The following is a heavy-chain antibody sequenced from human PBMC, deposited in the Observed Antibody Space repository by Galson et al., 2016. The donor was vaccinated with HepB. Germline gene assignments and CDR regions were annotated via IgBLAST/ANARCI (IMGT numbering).Heavy chain of an antibody. Sequence: SLRLSCAASGFTFSSYAMHWVRQAPGKGVEYVSSISSNGDSTYYTDSVKGRFTISRDNSKNTLNLQMSSLRAEDTAVYYCARVRSSWYYFDYWGQGILVTVSS. CDR1: GFTFSSYA. J-gene: IGHJ4*02. D-gene: IGHD6-13*01. CDR3: ARVRSSWYYFDY. CDR2: ISSNGDST. V-gene: IGHV3-64D*06.